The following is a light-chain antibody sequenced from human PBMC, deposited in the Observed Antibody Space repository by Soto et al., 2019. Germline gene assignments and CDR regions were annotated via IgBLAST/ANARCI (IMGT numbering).Light chain of an antibody. Sequence: EIVLTQSPGTLSLSPGERATLSCRASQSVSSSYLAGYQQKPGQAPRLLIYGASSRATGIPDRFSGSGSGTDVTRTISRLEPEDFAVYYCQDYGSSPPGLTFGGGTKVEIK. CDR2: GAS. CDR3: QDYGSSPPGLT. V-gene: IGKV3-20*01. J-gene: IGKJ4*02. CDR1: QSVSSSY.